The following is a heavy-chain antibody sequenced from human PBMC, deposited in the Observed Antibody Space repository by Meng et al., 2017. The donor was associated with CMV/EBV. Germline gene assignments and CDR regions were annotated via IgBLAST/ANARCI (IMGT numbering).Heavy chain of an antibody. CDR1: GGSISSSSYY. D-gene: IGHD2-2*01. V-gene: IGHV4-39*07. CDR3: ARDVVVGRIVPAAPYGMDV. Sequence: GSLRLSCTVSGGSISSSSYYWGWIRPPPGKGLEWIGSIYYSGSTYYNPSLKSRVTISVDTSKNQFSLKLSSVTAADTAVYYCARDVVVGRIVPAAPYGMDVWGQGTTVTVSS. CDR2: IYYSGST. J-gene: IGHJ6*02.